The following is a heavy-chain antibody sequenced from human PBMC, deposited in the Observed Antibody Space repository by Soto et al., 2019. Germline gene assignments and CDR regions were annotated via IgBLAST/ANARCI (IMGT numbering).Heavy chain of an antibody. CDR3: ARDRTYYYGSGIQGYFDY. CDR1: GYTFTSYG. D-gene: IGHD3-10*01. J-gene: IGHJ4*02. V-gene: IGHV1-18*01. CDR2: ISAYNGNT. Sequence: AASVKVSCKASGYTFTSYGISWVRQAPGQGLEWMGWISAYNGNTNYAQKLQGRVTMTTDTSTSTAYMELRSLRSDDTAVYYCARDRTYYYGSGIQGYFDYWGQGTLVTVSS.